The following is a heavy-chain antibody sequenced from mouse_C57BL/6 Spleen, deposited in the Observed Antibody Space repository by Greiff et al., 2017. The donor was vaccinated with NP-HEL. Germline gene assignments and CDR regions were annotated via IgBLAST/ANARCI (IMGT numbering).Heavy chain of an antibody. Sequence: VHVKQSGTVLARPGASVKMSCKTSGYTFTSYWMHWVKQRPGQGLEWIGAIYPGNSDTSYNQKFKGKAKLTAVTSASTAYMELSSLTNEDSAVYYCTRFYYDYDVDAMDYWGQGTSVTVSS. J-gene: IGHJ4*01. D-gene: IGHD2-4*01. CDR1: GYTFTSYW. CDR3: TRFYYDYDVDAMDY. V-gene: IGHV1-5*01. CDR2: IYPGNSDT.